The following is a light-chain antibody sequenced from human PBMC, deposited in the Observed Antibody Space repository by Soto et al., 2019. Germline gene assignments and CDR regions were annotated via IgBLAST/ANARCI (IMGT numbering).Light chain of an antibody. J-gene: IGKJ1*01. CDR2: DAS. V-gene: IGKV3-11*01. CDR3: AQRIWPWT. Sequence: EIVLTQSPATLSLSPGERATLSCRASQSVSSQLAWYQHQPGQAPRLLIYDASNRATGIPNRFSGSGSGTVFTLTISLLEPEDFAVYYCAQRIWPWTVGQGTKVDIK. CDR1: QSVSSQ.